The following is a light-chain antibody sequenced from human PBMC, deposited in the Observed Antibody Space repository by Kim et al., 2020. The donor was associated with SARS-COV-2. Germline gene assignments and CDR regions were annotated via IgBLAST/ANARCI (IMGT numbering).Light chain of an antibody. V-gene: IGKV3-20*01. J-gene: IGKJ1*01. CDR3: QQYNRSPRT. CDR2: GAS. Sequence: EIVLTQSPGTLSLSPGERATLSCRASQSVSSNYLAWYQQKPGQAPRLLIYGASSRATGIPDRFSGSGSGTDFTLIISRLEPEDIAVYYCQQYNRSPRTFGQGTKVVIK. CDR1: QSVSSNY.